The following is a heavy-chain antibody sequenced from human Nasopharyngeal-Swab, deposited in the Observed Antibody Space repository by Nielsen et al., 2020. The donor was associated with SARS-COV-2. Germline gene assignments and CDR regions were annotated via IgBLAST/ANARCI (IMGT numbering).Heavy chain of an antibody. CDR3: AKDQSINWFDP. J-gene: IGHJ5*02. CDR2: ISYDGSNK. V-gene: IGHV3-30*18. D-gene: IGHD2-21*01. Sequence: VRQMPGKGLEWVAVISYDGSNKYYADSVKGRFTISRGNSKNTLYLQMNSLRAEDTAVYYCAKDQSINWFDPWGQGTLVTVSS.